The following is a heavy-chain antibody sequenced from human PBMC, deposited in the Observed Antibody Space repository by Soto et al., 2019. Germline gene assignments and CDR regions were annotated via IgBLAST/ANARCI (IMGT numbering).Heavy chain of an antibody. V-gene: IGHV3-53*01. CDR3: ASDGVVTSRNYYGMDV. Sequence: GGSLSLSCAASGFTVSSNYMSWVRQAPGKGLEWVSVIYSGGSTYYADSVKGRLTISRDNSKNTLYLQMNSLRAEDTAVYYCASDGVVTSRNYYGMDVWGQGTTVTVSS. D-gene: IGHD2-21*02. CDR2: IYSGGST. CDR1: GFTVSSNY. J-gene: IGHJ6*02.